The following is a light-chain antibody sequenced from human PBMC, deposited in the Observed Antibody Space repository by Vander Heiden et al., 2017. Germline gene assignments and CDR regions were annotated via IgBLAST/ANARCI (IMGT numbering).Light chain of an antibody. V-gene: IGKV1-33*01. J-gene: IGKJ3*01. CDR2: DAS. Sequence: DNQLTHSPSSLSASVGDRVTITCQASQDISNYLNWYQQRPGKAPKLLIYDASNLETGVPSRFSGSGSGTDFTFTISSLQPEDVATYYCQQYDSLLFTFGPGTKVDIK. CDR3: QQYDSLLFT. CDR1: QDISNY.